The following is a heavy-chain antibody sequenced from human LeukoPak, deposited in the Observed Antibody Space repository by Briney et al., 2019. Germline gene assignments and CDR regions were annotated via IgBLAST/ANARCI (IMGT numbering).Heavy chain of an antibody. CDR1: GFTFSSYA. CDR2: ISGSGGST. CDR3: AKGGDCSSTSCYQYYYYYGMDV. J-gene: IGHJ6*02. Sequence: GGSQRLSCAASGFTFSSYAMSWVRQAPGKGLEWVSAISGSGGSTYYADSVKGRFTISRDNSKNTLYLQMNSLRAEDTAVYYCAKGGDCSSTSCYQYYYYYGMDVWGQGTTVTVSS. D-gene: IGHD2-2*01. V-gene: IGHV3-23*01.